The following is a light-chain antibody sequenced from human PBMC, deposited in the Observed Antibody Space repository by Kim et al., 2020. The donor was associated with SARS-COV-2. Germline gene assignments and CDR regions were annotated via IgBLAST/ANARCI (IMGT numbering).Light chain of an antibody. CDR1: SLRSSD. J-gene: IGLJ3*02. Sequence: LGQPVRITCQGNSLRSSDASWFQQKPGQAPVLVIYGKYNRPSGIPDRFAGSSSGNTASLTITGAQAEDEADYYCNSRDSSGNHWVFGGGTQLTVL. CDR3: NSRDSSGNHWV. V-gene: IGLV3-19*01. CDR2: GKY.